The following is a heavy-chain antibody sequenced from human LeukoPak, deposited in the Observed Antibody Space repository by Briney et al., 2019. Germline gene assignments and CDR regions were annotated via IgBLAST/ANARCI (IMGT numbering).Heavy chain of an antibody. CDR3: ARGPDDYGDYVHDY. V-gene: IGHV3-33*01. Sequence: GGSLRLSCAASGSTFSRYGMHWVRQAPGKGLEWVAVIWEDGTNIYYADSVRGRFTISRDNSKNTLYLQMNSLRAEDTAVYYCARGPDDYGDYVHDYWGQGTLVTVSS. CDR2: IWEDGTNI. D-gene: IGHD4-17*01. J-gene: IGHJ4*02. CDR1: GSTFSRYG.